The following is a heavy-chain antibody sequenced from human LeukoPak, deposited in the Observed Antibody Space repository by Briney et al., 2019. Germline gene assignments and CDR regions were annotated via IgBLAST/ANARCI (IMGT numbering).Heavy chain of an antibody. D-gene: IGHD2-2*01. Sequence: GGSLRLSCAASGFTFSSYAMSWVRQAPGKGLEWVSTISGSGDSTYYADSVKGRFTISRDNSKNTLHLQMNSLRAEDTAVYSCAKGRSGVSSAAINYWGQGILVTVSS. CDR3: AKGRSGVSSAAINY. V-gene: IGHV3-23*01. J-gene: IGHJ4*02. CDR2: ISGSGDST. CDR1: GFTFSSYA.